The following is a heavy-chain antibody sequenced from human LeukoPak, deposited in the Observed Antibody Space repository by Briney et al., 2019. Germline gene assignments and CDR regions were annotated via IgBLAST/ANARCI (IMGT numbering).Heavy chain of an antibody. J-gene: IGHJ5*02. D-gene: IGHD3-3*01. CDR1: GGSFSGYY. Sequence: KPSETLSLTCAVYGGSFSGYYWSWIRQPPGKGLEWIGEINHSGSTNYNPSLRSRVTISVDTSKSQFSLKLSSVTAADTAVYYCARGNTYYDFWSSVNWFDPWGQGTLVTVSS. CDR2: INHSGST. V-gene: IGHV4-34*01. CDR3: ARGNTYYDFWSSVNWFDP.